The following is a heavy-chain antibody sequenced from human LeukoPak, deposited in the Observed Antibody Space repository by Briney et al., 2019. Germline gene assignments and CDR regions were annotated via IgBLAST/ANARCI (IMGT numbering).Heavy chain of an antibody. CDR1: EFTFSSYW. D-gene: IGHD4-17*01. Sequence: GGSLRLSRAASEFTFSSYWMSWVRQAPGKGLEWVANIKQDGGQIYYLESVKGRFTVSRDNAKNSLYLQMNSPRAEDTAVYYCARLGARQMLEYWGQGTLVTVSS. CDR2: IKQDGGQI. V-gene: IGHV3-7*01. J-gene: IGHJ4*02. CDR3: ARLGARQMLEY.